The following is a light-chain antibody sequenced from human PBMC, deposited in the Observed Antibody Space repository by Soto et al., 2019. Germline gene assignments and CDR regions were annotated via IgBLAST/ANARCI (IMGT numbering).Light chain of an antibody. CDR3: QQYSSLPHT. CDR1: QSVSSY. V-gene: IGKV3-11*01. Sequence: EIVLTQSPATLSLSPGERATLSGRASQSVSSYLAWYQQKPGQAPRLLIYDVSNRATGIPARFSGSGSGTDFTLTIRRLEPEDFVVYYCQQYSSLPHTCGQGTKVDIK. J-gene: IGKJ2*01. CDR2: DVS.